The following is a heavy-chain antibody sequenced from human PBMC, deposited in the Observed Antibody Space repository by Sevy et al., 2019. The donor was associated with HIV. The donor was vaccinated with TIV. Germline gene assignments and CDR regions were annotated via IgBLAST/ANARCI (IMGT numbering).Heavy chain of an antibody. CDR2: ISYDGTYK. Sequence: GGSLRLSCAVSGFSFSHYAFHWVRQAPGKGLEWVSLISYDGTYKYYADSLKGRFTISRDNSKNTLFLQMNSLRGNDTAVYYCARVAVSYCTNDCYHRFDYWGQGALVTVSS. D-gene: IGHD2-8*01. V-gene: IGHV3-30-3*01. CDR3: ARVAVSYCTNDCYHRFDY. CDR1: GFSFSHYA. J-gene: IGHJ4*02.